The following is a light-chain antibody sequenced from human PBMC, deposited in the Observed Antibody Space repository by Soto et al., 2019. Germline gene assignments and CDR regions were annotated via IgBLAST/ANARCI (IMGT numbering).Light chain of an antibody. V-gene: IGKV1-39*01. J-gene: IGKJ1*01. CDR3: QQSYSLPLT. CDR2: AAS. Sequence: DIQMTQSPSSLSASVGDRVTITCRASQSVNTYLNWYQQKPGKAPKLPIYAASSLQGGVPSGFSGSGSGTDFTLTISSLQPEDFATYYCQQSYSLPLTFGQGTKVESK. CDR1: QSVNTY.